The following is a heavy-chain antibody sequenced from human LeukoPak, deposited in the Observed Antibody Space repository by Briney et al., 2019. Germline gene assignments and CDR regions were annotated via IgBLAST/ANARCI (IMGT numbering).Heavy chain of an antibody. CDR2: INPDNGGT. CDR3: ARDLDYYDSSGSGWFDP. Sequence: ASVKVSCKASGYTFTGYYIHWVRQAPGQGFEWMGWINPDNGGTNYAQKFQGRATMTRDTSISTAYMELTRLKSDDTAVYYCARDLDYYDSSGSGWFDPWGQGTLVTVSS. D-gene: IGHD3-22*01. CDR1: GYTFTGYY. J-gene: IGHJ5*02. V-gene: IGHV1-2*02.